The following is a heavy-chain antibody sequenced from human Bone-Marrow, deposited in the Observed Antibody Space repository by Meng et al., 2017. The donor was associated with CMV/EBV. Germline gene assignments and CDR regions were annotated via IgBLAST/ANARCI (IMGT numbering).Heavy chain of an antibody. Sequence: GESLKISCAASGFTFSSYWMHWVRQAPGKGLVWVSRINSDGSSTSYADSVKGRFTISRDNAKNTLYLQMNSLRAEDTAVYYCAKDRVDDFWSGYYRGMDVWGQGTTVTVSS. CDR3: AKDRVDDFWSGYYRGMDV. J-gene: IGHJ6*02. CDR2: INSDGSST. D-gene: IGHD3-3*01. CDR1: GFTFSSYW. V-gene: IGHV3-74*01.